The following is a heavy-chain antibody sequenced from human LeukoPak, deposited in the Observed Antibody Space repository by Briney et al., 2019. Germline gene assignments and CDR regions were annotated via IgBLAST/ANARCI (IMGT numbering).Heavy chain of an antibody. D-gene: IGHD6-6*01. CDR1: GFTFSSYS. J-gene: IGHJ6*03. CDR2: ISSSSSYI. CDR3: ARDWGVSARPGYMDV. V-gene: IGHV3-21*01. Sequence: GGSLRLSCAASGFTFSSYSMNWVRQAPGKGLEWVSSISSSSSYIYYADSVKGRFTISRDNAKNSLYLQMNSLRAEDTAVYYCARDWGVSARPGYMDVWGKGTTVTVSS.